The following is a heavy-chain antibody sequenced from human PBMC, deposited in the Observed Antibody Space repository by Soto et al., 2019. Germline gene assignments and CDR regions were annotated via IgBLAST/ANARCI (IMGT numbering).Heavy chain of an antibody. CDR1: GFTFSDYY. CDR2: ISSSGSTI. V-gene: IGHV3-11*01. D-gene: IGHD6-13*01. CDR3: ARAMYSSIRTWFDL. J-gene: IGHJ5*02. Sequence: PGGSLRLSCAASGFTFSDYYMSWIRQAPGKGLEWVSYISSSGSTIYYADSVKGRFTISRDNAKNSLYLQMNSLRAEDTAVYYCARAMYSSIRTWFDLWGQGTQVTVSS.